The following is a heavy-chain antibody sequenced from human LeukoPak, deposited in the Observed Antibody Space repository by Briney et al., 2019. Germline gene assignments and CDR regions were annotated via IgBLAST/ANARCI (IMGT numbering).Heavy chain of an antibody. CDR2: ISAYNGNT. Sequence: ASVKVSCKASGYTFTSYGISWVRQAPGQGLEWMGGISAYNGNTNYAQKLQGRVTMTTDTSTSTAYMELRSLRSDDTAVYYCARDASLYSSGWYLDYWGQGTLVTVSS. CDR1: GYTFTSYG. CDR3: ARDASLYSSGWYLDY. D-gene: IGHD6-19*01. J-gene: IGHJ4*02. V-gene: IGHV1-18*01.